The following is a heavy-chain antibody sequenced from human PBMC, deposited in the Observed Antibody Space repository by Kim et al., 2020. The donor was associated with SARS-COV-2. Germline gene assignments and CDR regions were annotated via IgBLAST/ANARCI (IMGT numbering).Heavy chain of an antibody. V-gene: IGHV3-48*02. CDR3: ARDRYDILPGWVSHFDY. Sequence: VKGRFTISSDNAKTALYLQMNSLRDEDTAVYYCARDRYDILPGWVSHFDYWGQGTLVTVSS. D-gene: IGHD3-9*01. J-gene: IGHJ4*02.